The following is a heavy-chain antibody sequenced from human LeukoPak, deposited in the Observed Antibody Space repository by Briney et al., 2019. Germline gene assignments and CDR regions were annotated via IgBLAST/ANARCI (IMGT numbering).Heavy chain of an antibody. Sequence: ASVKVSCKASGYTFTSYDINWLRQATGQGLEWMGWMNPNSGNTGYAQKFQGRVTMTRNTSISTAYMELSSLRSEDTAVYYCARISGWYQGDAFDIWGQGTMVTVSS. CDR2: MNPNSGNT. V-gene: IGHV1-8*01. J-gene: IGHJ3*02. CDR1: GYTFTSYD. CDR3: ARISGWYQGDAFDI. D-gene: IGHD6-19*01.